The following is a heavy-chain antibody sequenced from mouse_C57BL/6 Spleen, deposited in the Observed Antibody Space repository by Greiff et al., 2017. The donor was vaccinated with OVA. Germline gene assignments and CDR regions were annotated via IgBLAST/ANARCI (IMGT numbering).Heavy chain of an antibody. CDR2: INPYNGGT. J-gene: IGHJ2*01. D-gene: IGHD1-1*01. Sequence: EVQLQQSGPVLVKPGASVKMSCKASGYTFTDYYMNWVKQSHGKSLEWIGVINPYNGGTSYNQKFKGKATLTVDKSSSTAYMELNSLTSEDSAVYYGAREGTTVVAPNYFDYWGQGTTLTVSS. V-gene: IGHV1-19*01. CDR3: AREGTTVVAPNYFDY. CDR1: GYTFTDYY.